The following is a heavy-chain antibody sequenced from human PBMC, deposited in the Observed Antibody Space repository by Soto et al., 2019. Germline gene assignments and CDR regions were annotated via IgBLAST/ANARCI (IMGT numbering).Heavy chain of an antibody. Sequence: QVQLVESGGGVVQPGRSLRLSCAASGFTFSSYGMHWVRQAPGKGLEWVAVISYDGSNKNYADPVKGRFTISRDNSKNTLYLQMNSLRAEDTAVYYCAKSLQANIVVVVAAPDYWGQGTLVTVSS. J-gene: IGHJ4*02. CDR2: ISYDGSNK. CDR1: GFTFSSYG. D-gene: IGHD2-15*01. V-gene: IGHV3-30*18. CDR3: AKSLQANIVVVVAAPDY.